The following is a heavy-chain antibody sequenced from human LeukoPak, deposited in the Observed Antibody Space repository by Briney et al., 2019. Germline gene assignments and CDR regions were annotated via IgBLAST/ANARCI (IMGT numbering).Heavy chain of an antibody. V-gene: IGHV4-30-2*01. J-gene: IGHJ2*01. D-gene: IGHD7-27*01. CDR1: GGSISSGGYS. Sequence: SQTLSLTCAVSGGSISSGGYSWSWIRPPPGKGLEGIGYIYHSGSTYYNPSLKSRVAISVDRSKNQFSLKLSSVTAADTAVYYCARELTGVPRHFDLWGRGTLVTVSS. CDR3: ARELTGVPRHFDL. CDR2: IYHSGST.